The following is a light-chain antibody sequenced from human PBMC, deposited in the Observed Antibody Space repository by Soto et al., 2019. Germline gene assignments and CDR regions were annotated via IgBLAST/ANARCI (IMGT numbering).Light chain of an antibody. CDR3: QQSYSSPQMYT. Sequence: DIQMTQSPSSLSASVGDRVTITCRASQRISNSLNWYQQKPGKAPDLLIYAASNLQSGVPSRFSGSGSGTDFTLTISSPQPEDFATYYCQQSYSSPQMYTFGQGTKLEIK. V-gene: IGKV1-39*01. CDR1: QRISNS. J-gene: IGKJ2*01. CDR2: AAS.